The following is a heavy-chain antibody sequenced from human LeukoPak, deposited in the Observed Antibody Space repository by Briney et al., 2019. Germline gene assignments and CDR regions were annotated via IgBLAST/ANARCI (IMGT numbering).Heavy chain of an antibody. J-gene: IGHJ6*02. V-gene: IGHV3-74*01. CDR2: INSDGSST. D-gene: IGHD1-20*01. CDR1: GFTFSSYW. Sequence: GGSLRLSCAASGFTFSSYWMHWVRQAPGKGLVWVSRINSDGSSTSYADSVKGRFTISRDNAKNTLYLQMNSLRAEDTAVYYCAREGITGRPYYYYYGMDVWGQGTTVIVSS. CDR3: AREGITGRPYYYYYGMDV.